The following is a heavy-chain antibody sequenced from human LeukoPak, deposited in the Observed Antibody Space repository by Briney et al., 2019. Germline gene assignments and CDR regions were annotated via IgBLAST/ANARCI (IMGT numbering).Heavy chain of an antibody. Sequence: PSETLSLTCTVSGGSISSYYWSWIRQPAGKGLEWIGRIYTSGSTNYNPSLKSRVTMSVDTSKNQFSLKLSSVTAADTAVYYCARAGITIFGVVNPYYFDYWGQGTLVTVSS. D-gene: IGHD3-3*01. J-gene: IGHJ4*02. CDR3: ARAGITIFGVVNPYYFDY. CDR1: GGSISSYY. V-gene: IGHV4-4*07. CDR2: IYTSGST.